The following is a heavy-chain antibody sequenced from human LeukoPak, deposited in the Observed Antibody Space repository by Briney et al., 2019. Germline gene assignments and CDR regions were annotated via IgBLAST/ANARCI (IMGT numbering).Heavy chain of an antibody. CDR3: ARSSISGYNFDY. Sequence: SVKVSCKASGGTFSSYAISWVRQAPGQGLEWMGRIIPILGIANYEQKFQGRVTITADKSTSTAYMELSSLRSEDTAVYYCARSSISGYNFDYWGQGTLVTVSS. CDR2: IIPILGIA. V-gene: IGHV1-69*04. D-gene: IGHD3-22*01. J-gene: IGHJ4*02. CDR1: GGTFSSYA.